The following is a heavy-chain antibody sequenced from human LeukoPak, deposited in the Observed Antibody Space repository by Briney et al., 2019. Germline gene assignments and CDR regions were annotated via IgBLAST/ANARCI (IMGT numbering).Heavy chain of an antibody. Sequence: GGSLTLSCAASGFTFSNYAMSWVRQAPGKGLEWVGRIKSKTDGGTTDYAAPVKDRFTISRDDSKNTLYLQMSSLKTEETAVYYCTTSPYDSSGHADYWGQGTLVTVSS. CDR1: GFTFSNYA. CDR3: TTSPYDSSGHADY. CDR2: IKSKTDGGTT. D-gene: IGHD3-22*01. V-gene: IGHV3-15*01. J-gene: IGHJ4*02.